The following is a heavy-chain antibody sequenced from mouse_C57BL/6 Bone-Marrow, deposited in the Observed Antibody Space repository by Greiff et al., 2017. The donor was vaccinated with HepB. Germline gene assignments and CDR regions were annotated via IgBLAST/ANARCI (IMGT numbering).Heavy chain of an antibody. D-gene: IGHD2-4*01. J-gene: IGHJ4*01. CDR2: FYPGSGSI. CDR3: ARHEIYYDYDVDYYAMDY. Sequence: VQLQQSGAELVKPGASVKLSCKASGYTFTEYTIHWVKQRSGQGLEWIGWFYPGSGSIKYNEKFKDKATLTADKSSSTVYMELSRLTSEDSAVYFCARHEIYYDYDVDYYAMDYWGQGTSVTVSS. V-gene: IGHV1-62-2*01. CDR1: GYTFTEYT.